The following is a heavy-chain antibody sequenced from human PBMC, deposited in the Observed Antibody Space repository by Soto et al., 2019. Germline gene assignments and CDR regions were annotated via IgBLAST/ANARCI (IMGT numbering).Heavy chain of an antibody. CDR1: GGSISSYY. CDR3: ASSETAFGEIPTPHRMDV. J-gene: IGHJ6*02. CDR2: IYYSGST. Sequence: SETLSLTCTVSGGSISSYYWSWIRQPPGKGLEWIGYIYYSGSTNYNPSLKSRVTISVDTSKNQFSLKLSSVTAADTAVYYCASSETAFGEIPTPHRMDVWGQGTTVTVSS. D-gene: IGHD3-10*01. V-gene: IGHV4-59*01.